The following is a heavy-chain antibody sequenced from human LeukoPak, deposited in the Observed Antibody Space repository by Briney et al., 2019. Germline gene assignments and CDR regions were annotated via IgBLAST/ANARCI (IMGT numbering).Heavy chain of an antibody. V-gene: IGHV3-30-3*01. J-gene: IGHJ6*02. CDR2: ISYDGSNK. Sequence: GRSLRLSCAASGFTFSSYAMHWVRQAPGKGLEWVAVISYDGSNKYYADSVKGRFTISRDNAKNSLYLQTDSLRAEDTGVYYCARIWVAVLPADGMDVWGLGTTVTVSS. CDR1: GFTFSSYA. CDR3: ARIWVAVLPADGMDV. D-gene: IGHD2-2*01.